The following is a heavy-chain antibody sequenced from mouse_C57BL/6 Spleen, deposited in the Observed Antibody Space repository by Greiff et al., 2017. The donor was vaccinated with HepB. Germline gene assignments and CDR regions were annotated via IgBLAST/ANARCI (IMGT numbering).Heavy chain of an antibody. CDR3: ARETGRGAWFAY. D-gene: IGHD4-1*01. CDR2: INPGSGGT. Sequence: VQLQQSGAELVRPGTSVKVSCKASGYAFTNYLIEWVKQRPGQGLEWIGVINPGSGGTNYNEKFKGKATLTADKSSSTAYMQLSSLTSEDSAVYFCARETGRGAWFAYWGQVTLVTVSA. J-gene: IGHJ3*01. V-gene: IGHV1-54*01. CDR1: GYAFTNYL.